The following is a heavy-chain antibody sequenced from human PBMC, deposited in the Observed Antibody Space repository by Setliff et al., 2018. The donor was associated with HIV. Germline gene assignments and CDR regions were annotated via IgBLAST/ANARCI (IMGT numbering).Heavy chain of an antibody. D-gene: IGHD5-18*01. V-gene: IGHV3-74*01. CDR3: ARDGGGYNYGSVRYFDY. J-gene: IGHJ4*02. CDR2: IEGDGTTT. Sequence: PGGSLRLSCAASGFTFSDHWMHWVRQTPGRGLEWVSYIEGDGTTTNYADSVRGRFTISRDNAKNTLFLQMNNLRPEDTAVYYCARDGGGYNYGSVRYFDYWSQGTLVTVSS. CDR1: GFTFSDHW.